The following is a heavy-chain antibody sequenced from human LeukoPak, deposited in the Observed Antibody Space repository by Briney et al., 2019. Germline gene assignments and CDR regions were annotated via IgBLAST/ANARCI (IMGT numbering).Heavy chain of an antibody. CDR3: ARGGGYSYGYLNY. CDR1: GFTFSSYA. CDR2: INSDGSST. Sequence: GGSLRLSCATSGFTFSSYAMSWVRQAPGKGLVWVSRINSDGSSTSYADSVKGRFTISRDNAKNTLYLQMNSLRAEDTAVYYCARGGGYSYGYLNYWGQGTLVTVSS. J-gene: IGHJ4*02. V-gene: IGHV3-74*01. D-gene: IGHD5-18*01.